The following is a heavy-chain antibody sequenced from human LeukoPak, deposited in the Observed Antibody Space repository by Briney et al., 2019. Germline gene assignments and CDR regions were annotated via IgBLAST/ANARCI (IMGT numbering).Heavy chain of an antibody. D-gene: IGHD2-15*01. CDR1: GYSISSGYY. Sequence: SETLSLTCTVSGYSISSGYYWGWIRQPPGKGLEWIGSIYYSGSTYYNPSLKSRVTISVDTSKNQFSLKLSSVTAADTAVYYCARVRPYCSGGSCYYNWFDPWGQGTLVTVSS. CDR2: IYYSGST. CDR3: ARVRPYCSGGSCYYNWFDP. V-gene: IGHV4-38-2*02. J-gene: IGHJ5*02.